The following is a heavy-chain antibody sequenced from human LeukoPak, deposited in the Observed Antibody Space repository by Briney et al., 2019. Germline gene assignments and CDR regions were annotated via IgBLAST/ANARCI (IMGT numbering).Heavy chain of an antibody. CDR3: ARHYSSSSGDGFDI. V-gene: IGHV5-51*01. Sequence: GESLKISCKTSGYRFTTYWIAWVRQMPGKGLEWMGIIYPGDSDTRYSPSFQGQVTISADKSVTTAYLQWSNLKASDTAIYYCARHYSSSSGDGFDIWGQGTMVTVSS. CDR1: GYRFTTYW. CDR2: IYPGDSDT. J-gene: IGHJ3*02. D-gene: IGHD6-6*01.